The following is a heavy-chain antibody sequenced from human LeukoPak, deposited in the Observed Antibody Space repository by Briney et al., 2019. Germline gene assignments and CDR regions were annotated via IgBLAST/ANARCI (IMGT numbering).Heavy chain of an antibody. J-gene: IGHJ4*02. CDR1: GFSFVTYA. V-gene: IGHV3-23*01. CDR2: ISGGGDAT. D-gene: IGHD1-1*01. Sequence: GGSLRLSCAASGFSFVTYAMIWVRRTPGKGLECVSAISGGGDATYYTDFVKGRFTISRDNSQSTVYLRLNRLRAEDTAVYYCARLSGTFGTTSRIFDYWGQGVLVTVSS. CDR3: ARLSGTFGTTSRIFDY.